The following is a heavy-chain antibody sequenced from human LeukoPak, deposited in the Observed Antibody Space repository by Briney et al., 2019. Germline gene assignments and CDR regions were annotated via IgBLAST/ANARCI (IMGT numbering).Heavy chain of an antibody. CDR3: ARDLCSTTSCFDY. V-gene: IGHV3-74*01. Sequence: LAGGSLRLSCVASGFSLSGYWMYWVRQAPGKGLMYISRNNGDGSTTNYADVVKGRFTMSRDNVKNTLYLQMNSLRVEDTAVYYCARDLCSTTSCFDYWGQGTLVSVSS. CDR2: NNGDGSTT. D-gene: IGHD2-2*01. J-gene: IGHJ4*02. CDR1: GFSLSGYW.